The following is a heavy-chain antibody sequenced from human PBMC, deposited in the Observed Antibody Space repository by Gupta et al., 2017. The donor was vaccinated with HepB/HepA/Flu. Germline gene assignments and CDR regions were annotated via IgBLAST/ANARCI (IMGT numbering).Heavy chain of an antibody. D-gene: IGHD3-16*01. V-gene: IGHV3-74*01. CDR2: ITSDGFVS. Sequence: EVQLVESGGGLIQPGGSLRLSCVGSGFTFNNYWMHWVRQAPGKGLVWVSRITSDGFVSYADSVKGRFTVSRDNAENTLYLQMNNLRAEDTAIYYCTRVTYSGNSYSGLDVWGQGTTVTVSS. J-gene: IGHJ6*02. CDR1: GFTFNNYW. CDR3: TRVTYSGNSYSGLDV.